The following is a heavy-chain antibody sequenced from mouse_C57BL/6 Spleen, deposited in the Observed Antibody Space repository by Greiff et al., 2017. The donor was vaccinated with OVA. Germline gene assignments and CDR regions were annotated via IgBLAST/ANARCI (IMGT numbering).Heavy chain of an antibody. CDR3: ARHPLRGGSNWFAY. D-gene: IGHD1-1*01. Sequence: DVMLVESGGGLVKPGGSLKLSCAASGFTFSSYTMSWVRQTPEKRLEWVATISGGGGNTYYPDSVKGRFTISRDNAKNTLYLQMSSLRSEDTALYYCARHPLRGGSNWFAYWGQGTLVTVSA. J-gene: IGHJ3*01. CDR2: ISGGGGNT. V-gene: IGHV5-9*01. CDR1: GFTFSSYT.